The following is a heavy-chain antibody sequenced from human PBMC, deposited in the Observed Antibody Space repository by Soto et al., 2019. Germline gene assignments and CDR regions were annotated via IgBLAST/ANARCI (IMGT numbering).Heavy chain of an antibody. J-gene: IGHJ4*02. CDR2: SDPSGGSP. CDR1: GYPFTRYF. Sequence: QVQLVQSGAEVRKPGASMKISCKASGYPFTRYFVHWLRQAPGQGLEWMGNSDPSGGSPTYAQKFHDRVTMTTDTSTSTVYMELTSLSSDDSAVYYCAREMASTYYFDYWGQGTLVTVSS. D-gene: IGHD1-1*01. CDR3: AREMASTYYFDY. V-gene: IGHV1-46*01.